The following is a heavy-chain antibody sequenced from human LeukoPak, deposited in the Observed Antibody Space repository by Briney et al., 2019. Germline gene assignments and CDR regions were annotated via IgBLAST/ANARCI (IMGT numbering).Heavy chain of an antibody. D-gene: IGHD6-19*01. CDR2: IYYSGST. CDR3: ARLATESSSGWLVFEY. V-gene: IGHV4-59*08. J-gene: IGHJ4*02. CDR1: GVTIRSYC. Sequence: PSETLSLTCTVSGVTIRSYCWSWIRQPPGKGLEWIGYIYYSGSTNYNPSLRSRVTISIDTSKNQFSLKLSSVPAADTAVYYWARLATESSSGWLVFEYWGQGTLVTVSS.